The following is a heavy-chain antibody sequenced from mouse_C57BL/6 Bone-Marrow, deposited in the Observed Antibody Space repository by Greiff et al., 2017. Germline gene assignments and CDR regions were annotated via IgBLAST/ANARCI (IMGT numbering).Heavy chain of an antibody. CDR1: GFTFSDFY. CDR2: SRNEANDYTT. Sequence: EVQVVESGGGLVKSGRSLRLSCATSGFTFSDFYMEWVCQDPGKGLEWIAESRNEANDYTTEYSASVKGRFIVSRDTSQSILYLQMNALRSEDTAIYYCARGYYGCSADYWGQGTTLTVSS. D-gene: IGHD1-1*01. CDR3: ARGYYGCSADY. V-gene: IGHV7-1*01. J-gene: IGHJ2*01.